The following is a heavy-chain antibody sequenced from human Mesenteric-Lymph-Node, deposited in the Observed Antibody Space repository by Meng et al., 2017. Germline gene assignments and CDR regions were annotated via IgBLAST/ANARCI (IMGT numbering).Heavy chain of an antibody. Sequence: GGSLRLSCAASGFTVSSNYMTWVRQAPGKGLEWVSLIFSGGSTSYADSVKGRFTISRHSSSNMLYLQMNSLRTEDTAVYFCARFNTGWPYYFDSWGQGTLVTVSS. CDR1: GFTVSSNY. D-gene: IGHD6-19*01. CDR2: IFSGGST. J-gene: IGHJ4*02. CDR3: ARFNTGWPYYFDS. V-gene: IGHV3-53*04.